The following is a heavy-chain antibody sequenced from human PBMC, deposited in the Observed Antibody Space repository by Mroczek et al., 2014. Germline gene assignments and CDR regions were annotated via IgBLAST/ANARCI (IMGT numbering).Heavy chain of an antibody. CDR2: IYYSGST. J-gene: IGHJ3*02. D-gene: IGHD3-3*01. CDR1: GGSISSGDYY. Sequence: QVQLQESGPGLVKPSQTLSLTCTVSGGSISSGDYYWSWIRQPPGKGLEWIGYIYYSGSTYYNPSLKSRVTISVDTSKNQFSLKLSSVTAADTAVYYCAREVFGVVTLVNDAFDIWGQGTMVTVSS. V-gene: IGHV4-30-4*01. CDR3: AREVFGVVTLVNDAFDI.